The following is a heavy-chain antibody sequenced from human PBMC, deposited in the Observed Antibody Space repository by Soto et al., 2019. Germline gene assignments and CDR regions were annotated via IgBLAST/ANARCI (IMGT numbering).Heavy chain of an antibody. V-gene: IGHV3-23*01. CDR2: ISNSFSDGNT. CDR1: GXTLSNFA. Sequence: GSLRLSCAASGXTLSNFAMNWVRQAPGKGLEWVSAISNSFSDGNTHYADSVKGLFTISRDNDKNTVFLEIDSMRAEDTAVYYCAKVFSPEGGNYFDHWGPGTLVTVSS. CDR3: AKVFSPEGGNYFDH. J-gene: IGHJ4*02.